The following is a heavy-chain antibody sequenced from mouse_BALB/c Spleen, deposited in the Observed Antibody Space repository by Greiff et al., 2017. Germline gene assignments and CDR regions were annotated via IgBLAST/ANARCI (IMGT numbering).Heavy chain of an antibody. J-gene: IGHJ2*01. CDR2: IYPGGGYT. CDR1: GYTFTNYW. CDR3: AKDYEGY. D-gene: IGHD1-1*01. Sequence: VKVVESGAELVRPGTSVKISCKASGYTFTNYWLGWVKQRPGHGLEWIGDIYPGGGYTNYNEKFKGKATLTADTSSSTAYMQLSSLTSEDSAVYFCAKDYEGYWGQGTTLTVSS. V-gene: IGHV1-63*02.